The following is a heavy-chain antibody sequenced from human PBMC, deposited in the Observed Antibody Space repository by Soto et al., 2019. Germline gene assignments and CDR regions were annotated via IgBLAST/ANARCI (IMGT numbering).Heavy chain of an antibody. CDR1: GGSISSGGYS. V-gene: IGHV4-30-2*01. CDR3: ARARVYYYYGMDV. Sequence: SETLSLTCAVSGGSISSGGYSWSWIRQPPGKGLEWIGYVYHSGSTYYNPSLKSRVTISVDRSKNQFSLKLSSVTAADTAVYYCARARVYYYYGMDVWGQGTTVTVSS. CDR2: VYHSGST. J-gene: IGHJ6*02.